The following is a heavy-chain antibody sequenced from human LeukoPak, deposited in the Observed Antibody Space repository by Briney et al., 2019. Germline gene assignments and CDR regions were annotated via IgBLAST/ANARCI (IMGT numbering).Heavy chain of an antibody. V-gene: IGHV1-69*05. CDR1: GGTFSSYA. CDR2: IIPIFCTA. CDR3: ARDLGYYDILTGPQDYYYYYMDV. D-gene: IGHD3-9*01. J-gene: IGHJ6*03. Sequence: GSSVNVSCKASGGTFSSYAISWVRQAPGQGLEWMGGIIPIFCTANYAQKFQGRVTITTDESTSTAYMDLSSLRSDDTAVYYCARDLGYYDILTGPQDYYYYYMDVWGKGTTVTVSS.